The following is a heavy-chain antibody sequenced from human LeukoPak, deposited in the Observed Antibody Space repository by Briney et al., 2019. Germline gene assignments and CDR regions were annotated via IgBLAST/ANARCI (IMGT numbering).Heavy chain of an antibody. Sequence: SETLSLTCTVSGGSISSSSYYWGWIRQPPGKGLEWIGSIYYSGSTYYNPSLKSRVTISVDTSKNQFSLKLSSVTAADTAVYYCALLGYCSSTSCFDYWGQGTLATVSS. CDR1: GGSISSSSYY. V-gene: IGHV4-39*01. CDR2: IYYSGST. CDR3: ALLGYCSSTSCFDY. J-gene: IGHJ4*02. D-gene: IGHD2-2*01.